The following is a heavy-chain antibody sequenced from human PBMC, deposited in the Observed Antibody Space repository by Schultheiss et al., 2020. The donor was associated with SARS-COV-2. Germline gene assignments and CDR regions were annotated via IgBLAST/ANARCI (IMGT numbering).Heavy chain of an antibody. J-gene: IGHJ4*02. CDR2: IYYSGST. Sequence: SETLSLTCTVSGGSISSYYWSWIRQPPGKGLEWIGSIYYSGSTYYNPSLKSRVTISVDTSKNQFSLKLSSVTAADTAVYYCARGGKGYSYGYWALDYWGQGTLVTVSS. CDR3: ARGGKGYSYGYWALDY. D-gene: IGHD5-18*01. CDR1: GGSISSYY. V-gene: IGHV4-59*12.